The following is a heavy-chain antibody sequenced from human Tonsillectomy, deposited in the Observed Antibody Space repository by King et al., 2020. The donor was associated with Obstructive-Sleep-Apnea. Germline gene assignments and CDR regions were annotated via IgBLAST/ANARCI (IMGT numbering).Heavy chain of an antibody. CDR3: SRSASEASGPDF. V-gene: IGHV1-18*04. Sequence: QLVQSGAEVKKPGASVKVSCKASGYTFAHYCVHWVRQAPGQGLEWMGLISSYSGGTKYEQKIPDRVTMTIDTSTSTAYMEVRSLKTDDTAIYYCSRSASEASGPDFWGQGTLVTVSS. CDR2: ISSYSGGT. J-gene: IGHJ4*02. CDR1: GYTFAHYC. D-gene: IGHD3-10*01.